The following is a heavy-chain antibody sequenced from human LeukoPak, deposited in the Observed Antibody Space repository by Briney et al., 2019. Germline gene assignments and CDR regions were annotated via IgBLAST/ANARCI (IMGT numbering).Heavy chain of an antibody. Sequence: ASVKVSCKASGYSXTSYGISWVRQAPGQGLEWMGWTSAYNGNTNYAQKLQGRVTMTTDTSTSTAYMELRSLRSDDTAVYYCARDCDRSGYYCYWGQGTLVTVSS. D-gene: IGHD3-22*01. V-gene: IGHV1-18*01. CDR2: TSAYNGNT. J-gene: IGHJ4*02. CDR1: GYSXTSYG. CDR3: ARDCDRSGYYCY.